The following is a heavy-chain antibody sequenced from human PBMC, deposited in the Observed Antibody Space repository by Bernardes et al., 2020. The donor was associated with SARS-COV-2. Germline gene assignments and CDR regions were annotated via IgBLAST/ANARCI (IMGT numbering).Heavy chain of an antibody. CDR3: AKDYETGELGIAVEGYCGH. J-gene: IGHJ4*02. Sequence: GGSLRLSCVASGFKFGVHAIHWVRQAPGKGLEWVALMSYDGMRTSYADSVMGRFTISRDNAKNSLYLQMNSLRPEDTALYYCAKDYETGELGIAVEGYCGHWGQGTLVTVSS. CDR2: MSYDGMRT. D-gene: IGHD6-19*01. CDR1: GFKFGVHA. V-gene: IGHV3-30*18.